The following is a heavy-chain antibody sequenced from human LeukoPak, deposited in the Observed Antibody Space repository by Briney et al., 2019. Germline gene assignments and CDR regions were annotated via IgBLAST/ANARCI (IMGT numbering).Heavy chain of an antibody. J-gene: IGHJ2*01. D-gene: IGHD3-10*01. CDR1: GFTFSSYA. V-gene: IGHV3-30*04. CDR2: ISYDGSNK. Sequence: PGGSLRLSCAASGFTFSSYAMHWVRQAPGKGLEWVAVISYDGSNKYYADSVKGRFTISRDNSKNTLYLQMNSLRAEDTAVYYCAKPGRGDGDYWYFDLWGRGTLVTVSS. CDR3: AKPGRGDGDYWYFDL.